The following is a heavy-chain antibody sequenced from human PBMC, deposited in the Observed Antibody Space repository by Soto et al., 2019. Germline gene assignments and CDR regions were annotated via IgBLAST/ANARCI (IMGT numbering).Heavy chain of an antibody. D-gene: IGHD2-8*01. V-gene: IGHV1-3*04. J-gene: IGHJ4*02. Sequence: QVQFLQSGAEVKKPGASVRVSYKTSGYIFTDYPIHWVRQAPGRGLEWVAWINTANGTTRYSPKLQGSVSLTTDTSASTAYMQLIGLRSDDTAVYYCASNAFAYWGPGTMVAVS. CDR3: ASNAFAY. CDR1: GYIFTDYP. CDR2: INTANGTT.